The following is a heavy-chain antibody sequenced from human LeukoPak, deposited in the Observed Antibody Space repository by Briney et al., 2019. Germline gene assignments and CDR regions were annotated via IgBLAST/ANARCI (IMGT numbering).Heavy chain of an antibody. D-gene: IGHD1-1*01. CDR3: ARTNVANSFDI. J-gene: IGHJ3*02. CDR2: IYYSGST. CDR1: GGSISSYY. Sequence: SETLSLTCTVSGGSISSYYWSWIRQPPGKGLEWIGYIYYSGSTNYNPSLKSRVTISVDTSKNQFSLKLSSVTAADTAVYYCARTNVANSFDIWGQGTMVTVSS. V-gene: IGHV4-59*01.